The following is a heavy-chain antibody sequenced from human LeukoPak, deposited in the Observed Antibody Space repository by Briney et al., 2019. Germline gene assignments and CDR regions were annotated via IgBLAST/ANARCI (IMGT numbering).Heavy chain of an antibody. CDR3: ARYTGATPYDAFDI. D-gene: IGHD1-26*01. J-gene: IGHJ3*02. CDR2: ISSSGSTI. V-gene: IGHV3-48*03. CDR1: GFTFSSYE. Sequence: GGSLRLSCAASGFTFSSYEMNWVRQAPGKGLEWVSYISSSGSTIYYADSVKGRFTISRDNAKNSLYLQMDSLRAEDTAVYYCARYTGATPYDAFDIWGQGTMVTVSS.